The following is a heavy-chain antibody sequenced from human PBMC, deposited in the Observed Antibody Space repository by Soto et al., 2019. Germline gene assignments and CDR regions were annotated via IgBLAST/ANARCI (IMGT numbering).Heavy chain of an antibody. CDR2: ISTSGSTI. CDR1: GFTFTDYY. V-gene: IGHV3-11*01. CDR3: SACKFRTIWSEA. J-gene: IGHJ5*02. Sequence: GGSLILSCATSGFTFTDYYMTWIRQAPGKGLEWLSYISTSGSTIFYADSVKGRFTISRDNAKNSLYLQMNSLRPEDTALYFCSACKFRTIWSEAWCQGTLVTV. D-gene: IGHD3-10*01.